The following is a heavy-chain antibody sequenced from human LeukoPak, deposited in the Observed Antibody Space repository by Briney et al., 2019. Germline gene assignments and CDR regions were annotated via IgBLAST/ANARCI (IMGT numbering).Heavy chain of an antibody. D-gene: IGHD2-21*02. CDR2: ISSSGSTI. Sequence: PGGSLRRSCAASGFTFSSYEMNWVRQAPGKGLEWVSYISSSGSTIYYADSVKGRFTISRDNAKNSLYLQMNSLRAEDTAVYYCAPMECGGDCYQDDAFDIWGQGTMVTVSS. CDR1: GFTFSSYE. CDR3: APMECGGDCYQDDAFDI. V-gene: IGHV3-48*03. J-gene: IGHJ3*02.